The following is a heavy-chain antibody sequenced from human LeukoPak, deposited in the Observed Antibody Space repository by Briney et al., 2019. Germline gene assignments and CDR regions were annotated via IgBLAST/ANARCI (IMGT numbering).Heavy chain of an antibody. CDR3: ARGEVALNWFDP. Sequence: SETLSLTCTVSGGSISSYYWTWIRQPPGKGLEWIAYIYYSGSTNYNPSLKSRVTISADKSKNQFSLKLRSVTAADTAVYYCARGEVALNWFDPWGQGTLVTVSS. V-gene: IGHV4-59*01. CDR2: IYYSGST. D-gene: IGHD2-15*01. J-gene: IGHJ5*02. CDR1: GGSISSYY.